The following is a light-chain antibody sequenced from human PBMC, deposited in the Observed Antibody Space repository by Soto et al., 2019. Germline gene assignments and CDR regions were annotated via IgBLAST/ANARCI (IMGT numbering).Light chain of an antibody. J-gene: IGKJ1*01. CDR2: WAS. Sequence: DIVLTQSPDSLAVSLGERATINCKSSQSVLYSSNNQNYLAWYQQKPGQPPKLLIYWASTRESGVPDRFSGSGSGTDFTLTIGSLQAEDVAVYYCQQYYSTLWTFGQGTKVEIK. V-gene: IGKV4-1*01. CDR3: QQYYSTLWT. CDR1: QSVLYSSNNQNY.